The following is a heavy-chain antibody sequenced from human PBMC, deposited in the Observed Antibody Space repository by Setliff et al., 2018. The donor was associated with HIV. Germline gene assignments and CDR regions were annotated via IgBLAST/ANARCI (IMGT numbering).Heavy chain of an antibody. CDR3: ARVSGCSTTSCYGSRGLDS. CDR2: MYDSGTT. Sequence: PSETLSLTCTASGGSISSGIYWWSWIRQHPGKGLEWIGNMYDSGTTYYNPSLTSRVTLSVDTSQNQFSLELSSVTAADTAVYYCARVSGCSTTSCYGSRGLDSWGQGTLVTVSS. J-gene: IGHJ4*02. CDR1: GGSISSGIYW. D-gene: IGHD2-2*01. V-gene: IGHV4-31*03.